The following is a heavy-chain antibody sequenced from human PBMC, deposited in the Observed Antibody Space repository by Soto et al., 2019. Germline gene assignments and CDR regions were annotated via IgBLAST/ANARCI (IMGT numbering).Heavy chain of an antibody. CDR1: GGSFSGYY. Sequence: SETLSLTCAVYGGSFSGYYWSWIRQPPGKGLEWIGEINHSGSTNYNPSLKSRVTISVDTSKNQFSLKLCSVTAADTAVYYCARYLAGLLDPWGQGTLVTVSS. CDR3: ARYLAGLLDP. V-gene: IGHV4-34*01. J-gene: IGHJ5*02. CDR2: INHSGST. D-gene: IGHD3-9*01.